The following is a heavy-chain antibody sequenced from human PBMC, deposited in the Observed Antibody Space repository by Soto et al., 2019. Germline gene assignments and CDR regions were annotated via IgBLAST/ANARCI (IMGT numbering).Heavy chain of an antibody. CDR2: IDQSGGT. D-gene: IGHD3-16*01. CDR1: GDSLRGQS. Sequence: QVQLQQWGAGLLKASETLSLTCAVVGDSLRGQSWNWIRQSPGKGLEWIGEIDQSGGTNYNPSLKSRAIISYETSKNQFSLTLPSVTAADTAVYYCARDDSYGWPGESLDVWRQGTTVTVSS. V-gene: IGHV4-34*01. CDR3: ARDDSYGWPGESLDV. J-gene: IGHJ6*02.